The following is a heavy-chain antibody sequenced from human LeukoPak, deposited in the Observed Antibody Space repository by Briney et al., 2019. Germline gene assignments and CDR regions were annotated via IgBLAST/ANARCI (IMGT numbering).Heavy chain of an antibody. J-gene: IGHJ5*02. D-gene: IGHD3-22*01. CDR1: GFTIRSYW. CDR3: AKGDSGHYYGSSGYPNWFDP. CDR2: FYSDALDGLT. V-gene: IGHV3-23*01. Sequence: GGSLRLSCAASGFTIRSYWMSWVRQAPGKGLEWVSTFYSDALDGLTNYADSVKSRFTISRDNSKNTLYLHMNSLRAEDTAVYYCAKGDSGHYYGSSGYPNWFDPWGQGTLVTVSS.